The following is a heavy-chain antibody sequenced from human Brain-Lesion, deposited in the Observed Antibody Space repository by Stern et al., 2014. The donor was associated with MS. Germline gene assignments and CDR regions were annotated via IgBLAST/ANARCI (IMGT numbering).Heavy chain of an antibody. Sequence: VQLVESGPGLVKPSQTLSLTCTVSGGSINSGDYHWTWIRQPPGKGLEWIGFITCSGTKYYKPSLRRRLTISVDASKNQFSLKLRSVTAGNTAVYYCARSTVSAEYYFDYWGQGTLVTVSS. CDR3: ARSTVSAEYYFDY. D-gene: IGHD4-11*01. CDR1: GGSINSGDYH. CDR2: ITCSGTK. J-gene: IGHJ4*02. V-gene: IGHV4-30-4*01.